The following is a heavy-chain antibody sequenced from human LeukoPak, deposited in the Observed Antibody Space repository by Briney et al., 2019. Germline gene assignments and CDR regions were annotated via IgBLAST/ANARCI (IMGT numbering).Heavy chain of an antibody. CDR3: ARHSGRDSSCP. D-gene: IGHD6-6*01. V-gene: IGHV4-59*08. CDR2: IYDRGST. CDR1: GGSISSYY. Sequence: SETLSLTCTVSGGSISSYYWNWLRQPPGKGLEGVGYIYDRGSTKYNPSLKSRVTISVDTSKNQFSLRLSSVTAADTAVYYCARHSGRDSSCPWGQGTLVTVSS. J-gene: IGHJ4*02.